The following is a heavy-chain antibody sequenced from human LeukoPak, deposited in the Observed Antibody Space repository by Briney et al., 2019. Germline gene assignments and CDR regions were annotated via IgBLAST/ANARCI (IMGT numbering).Heavy chain of an antibody. CDR3: AKVPTRGYYYGMDV. CDR2: ISGSGGST. CDR1: EFTFSSYA. Sequence: GGSLRLSCAASEFTFSSYAMSWVRQAPGKGLEWVSAISGSGGSTYYADSVKGRFTISRDNSKNTLYLQMNSLRAEDTAVYYCAKVPTRGYYYGMDVWGQGTTVTVSS. V-gene: IGHV3-23*01. J-gene: IGHJ6*02.